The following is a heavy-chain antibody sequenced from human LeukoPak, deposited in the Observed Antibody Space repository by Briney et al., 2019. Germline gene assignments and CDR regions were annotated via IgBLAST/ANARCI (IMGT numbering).Heavy chain of an antibody. CDR2: ISSSSSYI. Sequence: PGGSLRLSCAASGFTFSSYSMNWVRQAPGKGLEWVSSISSSSSYIYYADSVKGRFTISRDNAKNSLYLQMNSLRAEDTAVYYCAREGFYCSGDSCYDAFDIWGQGTMVTVSS. V-gene: IGHV3-21*01. J-gene: IGHJ3*02. D-gene: IGHD2-15*01. CDR1: GFTFSSYS. CDR3: AREGFYCSGDSCYDAFDI.